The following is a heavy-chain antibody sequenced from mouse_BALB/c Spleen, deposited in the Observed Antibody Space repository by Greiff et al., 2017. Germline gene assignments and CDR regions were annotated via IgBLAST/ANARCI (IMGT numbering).Heavy chain of an antibody. J-gene: IGHJ4*01. CDR1: GYSITSDYA. D-gene: IGHD4-1*01. V-gene: IGHV3-2*02. Sequence: DVQLVESGPGLVKPSQSLSLTCTVTGYSITSDYAWNWIRQFPGNKLEWMGYISYSGSTSYNPSLKSRISITRDTSKNQFFLQLNSVTTEDTATYYCARRGWDVGAMDYWGQGTSVTVSS. CDR3: ARRGWDVGAMDY. CDR2: ISYSGST.